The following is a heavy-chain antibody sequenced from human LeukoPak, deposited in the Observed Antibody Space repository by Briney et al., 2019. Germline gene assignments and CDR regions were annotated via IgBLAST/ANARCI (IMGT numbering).Heavy chain of an antibody. CDR1: GYTFTSYG. CDR3: ARGNLGYCSSTSCYIDY. V-gene: IGHV1-18*01. Sequence: EASVKVSCKASGYTFTSYGISWVRQAPGQGLEWMGWISTYDGNTNYAQNLQDRVTMTTDTSTSTAYMEVRSLRSDDTAVYYCARGNLGYCSSTSCYIDYWGQGTLVTVSS. CDR2: ISTYDGNT. J-gene: IGHJ4*02. D-gene: IGHD2-2*02.